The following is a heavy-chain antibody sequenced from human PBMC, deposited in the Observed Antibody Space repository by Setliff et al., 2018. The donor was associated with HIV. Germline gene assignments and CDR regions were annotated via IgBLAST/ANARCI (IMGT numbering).Heavy chain of an antibody. CDR3: ARLTLYSSSWYGTRDYFDY. V-gene: IGHV4-39*01. Sequence: SETLSLTCIVSGGSISTTSYYWGWIRQPPGKGLEWIGSIYYSGSTYYNPSLKSRVTISVDTSKNQFSLKLSSVTVADTAVHYCARLTLYSSSWYGTRDYFDYWGQGTLVTVS. CDR1: GGSISTTSYY. CDR2: IYYSGST. D-gene: IGHD6-13*01. J-gene: IGHJ4*02.